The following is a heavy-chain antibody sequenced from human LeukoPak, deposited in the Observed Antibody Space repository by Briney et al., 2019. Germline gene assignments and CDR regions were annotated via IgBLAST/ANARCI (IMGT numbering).Heavy chain of an antibody. CDR1: GGSFSGYY. J-gene: IGHJ5*02. CDR2: INHSGST. Sequence: SETLSLTCAVYGGSFSGYYWSWIRQPPGKGLEWIGEINHSGSTYYNPSLKSRVTMSVDTSKNQFSLELSSVTAADTAVYYCARVVGAAAGNNWFDPWGQGTLVTVSS. CDR3: ARVVGAAAGNNWFDP. D-gene: IGHD6-13*01. V-gene: IGHV4-34*01.